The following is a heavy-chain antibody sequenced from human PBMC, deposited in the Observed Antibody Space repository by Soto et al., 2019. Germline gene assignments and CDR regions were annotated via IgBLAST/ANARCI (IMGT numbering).Heavy chain of an antibody. J-gene: IGHJ5*02. Sequence: QVQLVQSGAEVKKPGSSVKVSCKASGGTFSNYAITWVRQAPGQGLEWLGRIIPIFGSANYAQKFQGRVTITAXXXTXXPYMELSSLRSDDTSVYYCAKDGGKDGYFGNWFDPWGQGTLVTVSS. CDR1: GGTFSNYA. CDR3: AKDGGKDGYFGNWFDP. CDR2: IIPIFGSA. D-gene: IGHD5-12*01. V-gene: IGHV1-69*15.